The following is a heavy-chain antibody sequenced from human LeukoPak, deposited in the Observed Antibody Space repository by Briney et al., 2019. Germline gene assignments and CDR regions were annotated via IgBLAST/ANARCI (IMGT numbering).Heavy chain of an antibody. CDR1: GFTFSNYA. CDR2: IRGSGGST. D-gene: IGHD3-16*01. J-gene: IGHJ4*02. CDR3: AKDHVDWGSSFDS. Sequence: GGSLRLSCAASGFTFSNYAMSWVRQAPGKGLEWVSAIRGSGGSTYYADSVKGRFTISRDNSKITLYLQMNSLRAEDTAVYYCAKDHVDWGSSFDSWGQGTLVTVSS. V-gene: IGHV3-23*01.